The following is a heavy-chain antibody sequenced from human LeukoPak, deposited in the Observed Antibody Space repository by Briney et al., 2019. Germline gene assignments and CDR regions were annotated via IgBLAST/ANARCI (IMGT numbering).Heavy chain of an antibody. Sequence: ASVKVSCKASGYTFSGYYMHWVRQAPGQGLEWMGWINPNSGGTNYAQKFQGRVTMTRDTSISTAYMELSRLRSDDTAVYYCARGGDVYYYYGMDVWGQGTTVTVSS. CDR3: ARGGDVYYYYGMDV. CDR1: GYTFSGYY. CDR2: INPNSGGT. V-gene: IGHV1-2*02. D-gene: IGHD2-21*02. J-gene: IGHJ6*02.